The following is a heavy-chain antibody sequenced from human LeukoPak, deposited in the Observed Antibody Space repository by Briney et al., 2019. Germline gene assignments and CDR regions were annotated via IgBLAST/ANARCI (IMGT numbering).Heavy chain of an antibody. D-gene: IGHD6-19*01. CDR2: ISYDGSNK. CDR1: GFTFSSYG. Sequence: GGFLRLSCAASGFTFSSYGMHWVRQAPGKGLEWVAVISYDGSNKYYADSVKGRFTISSENYKNTLYLQMNSLRAEDTAVYYCAKAGYSSGWFFGYWGQGTLVTVSS. V-gene: IGHV3-30*18. CDR3: AKAGYSSGWFFGY. J-gene: IGHJ4*02.